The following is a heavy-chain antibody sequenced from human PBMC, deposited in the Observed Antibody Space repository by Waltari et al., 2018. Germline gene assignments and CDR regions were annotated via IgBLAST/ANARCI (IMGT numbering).Heavy chain of an antibody. Sequence: QVHLQQWGAGLLKPSETLSLTCGVYGGSLCGYYWSWTRQPPGKGLEWIGEINHSGSTNYNPSLKSRVTMSVDTSKSQFSLKLSSVTAADTAVYYCARGRCISTWFCQYYGVDVWGQGATVIVSS. CDR1: GGSLCGYY. CDR3: ARGRCISTWFCQYYGVDV. V-gene: IGHV4-34*01. J-gene: IGHJ6*02. D-gene: IGHD2-8*01. CDR2: INHSGST.